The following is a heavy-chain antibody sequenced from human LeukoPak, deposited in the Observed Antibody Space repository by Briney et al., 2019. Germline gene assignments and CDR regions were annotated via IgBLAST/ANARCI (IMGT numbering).Heavy chain of an antibody. J-gene: IGHJ4*02. CDR3: AKKWLVWVVDY. V-gene: IGHV3-21*04. CDR1: GFTFSSYG. CDR2: ISSSSSYI. Sequence: GGTLRLSCAASGFTFSSYGMSWVRQAPGKGLEWVSSISSSSSYIYYADSVKGRFTISRDNAKNSLYLQMNSLRAEDTAVYYCAKKWLVWVVDYWGQGILVTVSS. D-gene: IGHD6-19*01.